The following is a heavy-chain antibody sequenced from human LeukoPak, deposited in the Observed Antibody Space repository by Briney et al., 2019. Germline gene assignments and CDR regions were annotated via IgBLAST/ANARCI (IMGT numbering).Heavy chain of an antibody. Sequence: GGSLRLSCAASGFTFSSYWMHWVRQAPGKGLVWVSRINSDGSSTSYADSVKGRFTISRDNSKNTLYLQMNSLRAEDTTVYYCAKHHDYGDYGYWGQGTLVTVSS. J-gene: IGHJ4*02. CDR2: INSDGSST. CDR3: AKHHDYGDYGY. D-gene: IGHD4-17*01. V-gene: IGHV3-74*01. CDR1: GFTFSSYW.